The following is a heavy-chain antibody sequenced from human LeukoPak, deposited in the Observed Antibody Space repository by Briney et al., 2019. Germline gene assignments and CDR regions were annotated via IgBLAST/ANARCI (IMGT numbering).Heavy chain of an antibody. CDR2: IIPIFGTA. V-gene: IGHV1-69*13. CDR1: GYTFTSYG. CDR3: ARDSYYDSSGYGY. D-gene: IGHD3-22*01. Sequence: SVKVSCKASGYTFTSYGISWVRQAPGQGLEWMGGIIPIFGTANYAQKFQGRVTITADESTSTAYMELSSLRSEDTAVYYCARDSYYDSSGYGYWGQGTLVTVSS. J-gene: IGHJ4*02.